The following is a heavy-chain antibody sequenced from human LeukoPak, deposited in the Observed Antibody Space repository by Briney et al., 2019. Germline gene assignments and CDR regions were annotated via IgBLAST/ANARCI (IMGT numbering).Heavy chain of an antibody. CDR1: GFTFSSYE. CDR3: ARDGALGVVPAAGGIVGYYFDY. Sequence: GGSLRLSCAASGFTFSSYEMNWVRQAPGKGLEWVSYISSSGSTIYYADSVKGRFTISRDNAKNSLYLQMNSLRAEDTAVYYCARDGALGVVPAAGGIVGYYFDYWGQGTLVTVSS. V-gene: IGHV3-48*03. J-gene: IGHJ4*02. D-gene: IGHD2-2*01. CDR2: ISSSGSTI.